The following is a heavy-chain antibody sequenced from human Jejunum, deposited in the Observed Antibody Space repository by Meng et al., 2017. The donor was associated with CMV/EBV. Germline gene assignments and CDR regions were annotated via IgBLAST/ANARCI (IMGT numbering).Heavy chain of an antibody. D-gene: IGHD3-10*01. Sequence: QVHLPGTGPRLVKPYQTLSLTCTVSGDSISSGDYSWNWSRQSPGKGLEWIGYIYYNGNAYYNPSLQSRVSISVDTSKNEFSLNLNSVTAADTALYFCARGGIFRGIDYWGQGTLVTVSS. CDR1: GDSISSGDYS. J-gene: IGHJ4*02. V-gene: IGHV4-30-4*08. CDR2: IYYNGNA. CDR3: ARGGIFRGIDY.